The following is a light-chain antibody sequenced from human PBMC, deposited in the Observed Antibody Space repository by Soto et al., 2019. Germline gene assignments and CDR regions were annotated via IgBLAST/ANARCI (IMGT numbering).Light chain of an antibody. J-gene: IGLJ2*01. Sequence: QSVLTQPASVSGSPRQSITISCTGTSSDVGRYNYVSWYQQHPGNAPKLIIYDVSNRPSGVSDRFSGSKSGNTASLTISGLQAEDEADYYCSSYTSSGTVIFGGGTKLTVL. V-gene: IGLV2-14*01. CDR1: SSDVGRYNY. CDR2: DVS. CDR3: SSYTSSGTVI.